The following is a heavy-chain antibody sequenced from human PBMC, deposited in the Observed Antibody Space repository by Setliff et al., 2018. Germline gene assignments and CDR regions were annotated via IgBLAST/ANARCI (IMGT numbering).Heavy chain of an antibody. CDR3: SRYSTVTTSFSN. CDR1: GFTFSSYA. J-gene: IGHJ4*02. D-gene: IGHD4-17*01. Sequence: GGSLRLSCAASGFTFSSYAMSWVRQASGKGLEWVSAISGSGGSTYYADSVKGRFTISRDSSKNTLYLQMNSLRAEDTAVYYCSRYSTVTTSFSNWGQGTLVTVSS. CDR2: ISGSGGST. V-gene: IGHV3-23*01.